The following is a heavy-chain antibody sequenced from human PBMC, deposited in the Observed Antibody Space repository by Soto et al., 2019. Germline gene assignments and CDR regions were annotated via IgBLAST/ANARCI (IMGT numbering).Heavy chain of an antibody. J-gene: IGHJ1*01. D-gene: IGHD2-21*01. Sequence: QVQLVQSGAEVKKPGASVTVSCKASGYTFTSFPIHWVRQAPGQRLEWMGWINAGNGDTKYSQKFQGNLTVTRDTAASTAYMELMSLRSEDTAVYYCTRAPRGENWGQGTLVTVSS. CDR3: TRAPRGEN. V-gene: IGHV1-3*01. CDR1: GYTFTSFP. CDR2: INAGNGDT.